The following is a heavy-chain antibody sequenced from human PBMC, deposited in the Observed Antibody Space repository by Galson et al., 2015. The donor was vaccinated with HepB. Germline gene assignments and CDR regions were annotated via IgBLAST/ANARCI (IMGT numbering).Heavy chain of an antibody. V-gene: IGHV4-38-2*01. CDR3: ARAGEYAAADGIEHKWFDP. CDR1: GYSISRDYY. Sequence: LSLTCAVSGYSISRDYYWGWVRQSPGKGLEWMGSVSHSGNTHYNPSILSRATISLDTSKNQVSLRMTSVTAADTAVYYCARAGEYAAADGIEHKWFDPWGQGTLVTVSS. D-gene: IGHD6-13*01. J-gene: IGHJ5*02. CDR2: VSHSGNT.